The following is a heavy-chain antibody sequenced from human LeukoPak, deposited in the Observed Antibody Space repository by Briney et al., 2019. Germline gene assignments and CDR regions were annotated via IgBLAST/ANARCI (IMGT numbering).Heavy chain of an antibody. D-gene: IGHD2-15*01. Sequence: SETLSLTCTVSGGSISSGSYYWSWIRQPAGKGLEWIGRIYTSGSTNYNPSLKSRVTISVDTSKKQFSLKLSSVTAADTAVYYCARVGYCSGGSCYYFDYWGQGTLVTVSS. J-gene: IGHJ4*02. CDR1: GGSISSGSYY. V-gene: IGHV4-61*02. CDR2: IYTSGST. CDR3: ARVGYCSGGSCYYFDY.